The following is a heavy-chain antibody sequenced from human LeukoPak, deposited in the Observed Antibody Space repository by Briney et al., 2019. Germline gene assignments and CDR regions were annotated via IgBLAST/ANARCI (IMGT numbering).Heavy chain of an antibody. D-gene: IGHD6-13*01. Sequence: SVKVSCKASGGTFSSYAISWVRQAPGQGLEWMGGIIPIFGTANYAQKFQGRVTITTDESTSTAYMELSSLRSEDTAVYYCARGHSSQDAFDIWGQGTMVTVSS. J-gene: IGHJ3*02. CDR3: ARGHSSQDAFDI. V-gene: IGHV1-69*05. CDR2: IIPIFGTA. CDR1: GGTFSSYA.